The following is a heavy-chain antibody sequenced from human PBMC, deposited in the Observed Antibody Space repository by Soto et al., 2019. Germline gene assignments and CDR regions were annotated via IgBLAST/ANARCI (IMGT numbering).Heavy chain of an antibody. Sequence: SETLSLTCAVSGGSISSGGYSWSWIRQPPGKGLEWIGYIYHSGSTYYNPSLKSRVTISVDRSKNQFSLKLSSVTAADTAVYYCARGADFGSSSSYYHYYGMDVWGQGTTVTVS. CDR1: GGSISSGGYS. CDR2: IYHSGST. V-gene: IGHV4-30-2*01. D-gene: IGHD6-6*01. J-gene: IGHJ6*02. CDR3: ARGADFGSSSSYYHYYGMDV.